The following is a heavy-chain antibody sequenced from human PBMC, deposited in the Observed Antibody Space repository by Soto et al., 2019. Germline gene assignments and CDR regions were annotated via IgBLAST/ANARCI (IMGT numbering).Heavy chain of an antibody. CDR3: ACYCTNVGIDY. CDR1: GFTFSDHY. CDR2: TRNKANSYTT. Sequence: PGGSLRLSCAASGFTFSDHYMDWVRQAPGKGLEWVGRTRNKANSYTTEYAASVKGRFTISRDDSKNSLYLQMNSLKTEDTAVYYCACYCTNVGIDYWGQGTLVTVSS. J-gene: IGHJ4*02. D-gene: IGHD2-8*01. V-gene: IGHV3-72*01.